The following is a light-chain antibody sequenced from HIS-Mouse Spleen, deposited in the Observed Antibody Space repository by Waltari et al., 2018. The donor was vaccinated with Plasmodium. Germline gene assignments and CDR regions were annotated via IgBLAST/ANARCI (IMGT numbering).Light chain of an antibody. V-gene: IGKV3D-11*01. CDR2: DAS. CDR3: QQRSSWLIT. J-gene: IGKJ5*01. Sequence: DIALTQSPATLSLSPGEIATPSCRASHGLSSYFAWYQQKPGQAPKLLIYDASNPATGIPARFSGSGPGTDFTLTISSLEPEDFAVYYCQQRSSWLITFGQGTRLEIK. CDR1: HGLSSY.